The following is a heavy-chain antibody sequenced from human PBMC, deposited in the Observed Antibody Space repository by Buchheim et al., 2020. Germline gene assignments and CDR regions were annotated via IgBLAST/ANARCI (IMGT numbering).Heavy chain of an antibody. D-gene: IGHD3-9*01. CDR2: ISGSGGST. CDR1: GFTFSSYA. CDR3: AKLGAGGDYDVLTGYPFYYYGMDV. J-gene: IGHJ6*02. V-gene: IGHV3-23*01. Sequence: EVQLLESGGGLVQPGGSLRLSCAASGFTFSSYAMSCVRQAPGKGLEWVSAISGSGGSTYYADSVKGRFTISRDNSKNTLYLPMNSLRAEDTAVYYCAKLGAGGDYDVLTGYPFYYYGMDVWGLGTT.